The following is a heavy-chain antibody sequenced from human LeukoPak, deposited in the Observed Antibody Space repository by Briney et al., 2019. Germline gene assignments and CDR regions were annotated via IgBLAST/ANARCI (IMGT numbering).Heavy chain of an antibody. D-gene: IGHD4-17*01. CDR1: GGSISSSSYY. J-gene: IGHJ4*02. V-gene: IGHV4-39*01. CDR2: IYYSGST. CDR3: ATYNSDYGDYDYFDY. Sequence: PSETLSLTCTVSGGSISSSSYYWGWIRQPPGKGLEWIGSIYYSGSTYYNPSLKSRVTISVDTSKNQFSLKLSSVTAADTAVYYCATYNSDYGDYDYFDYWGQGTLVTVSS.